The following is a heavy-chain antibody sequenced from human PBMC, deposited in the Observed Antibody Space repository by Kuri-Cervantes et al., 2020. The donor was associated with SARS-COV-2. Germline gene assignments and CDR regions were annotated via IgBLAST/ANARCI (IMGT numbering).Heavy chain of an antibody. CDR1: GFTFSSYW. CDR2: IKQDGSEK. CDR3: ARKRNNYDFWSGPIYYFDY. Sequence: GGSLRPSCAASGFTFSSYWMSWVRQAPGKGLEWVANIKQDGSEKYYVDSVKGRFTISRDNAKNSLYLQMNSLRAEDTAVYYCARKRNNYDFWSGPIYYFDYWGQGTLVTVSS. V-gene: IGHV3-7*01. D-gene: IGHD3-3*01. J-gene: IGHJ4*02.